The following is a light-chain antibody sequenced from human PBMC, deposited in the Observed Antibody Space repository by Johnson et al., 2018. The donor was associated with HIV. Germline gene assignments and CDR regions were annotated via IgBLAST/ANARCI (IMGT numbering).Light chain of an antibody. Sequence: QPVLTQPPSASGTPGQRVTISCSGGSSNIGSSAVNWYQQLPGTAPKLLIYRNNQRPSGVPDRFSGSKSGTSASLAISGLQAEDEADYYCAAWDDSLNGHYVFGTGTKVTVL. V-gene: IGLV1-44*01. CDR1: SSNIGSSA. CDR3: AAWDDSLNGHYV. J-gene: IGLJ1*01. CDR2: RNN.